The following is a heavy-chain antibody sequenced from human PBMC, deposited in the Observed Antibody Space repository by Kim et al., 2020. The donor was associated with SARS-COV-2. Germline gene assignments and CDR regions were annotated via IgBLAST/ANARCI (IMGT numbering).Heavy chain of an antibody. CDR2: IKSKTDGGTT. CDR3: TTGGGYYYPISYYYYGMDV. Sequence: GGSLRLSCAASGFTFSNAWMSWVRQAPGKGLEWVGRIKSKTDGGTTDYAAPVKGRFTISRDDSKNTLYLQMNSLKTEDTAVYYCTTGGGYYYPISYYYYGMDVWGQGTTVTVSS. CDR1: GFTFSNAW. J-gene: IGHJ6*02. V-gene: IGHV3-15*01. D-gene: IGHD3-10*01.